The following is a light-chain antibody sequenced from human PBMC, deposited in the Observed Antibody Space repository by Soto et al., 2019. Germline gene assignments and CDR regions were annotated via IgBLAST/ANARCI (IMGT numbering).Light chain of an antibody. J-gene: IGLJ1*01. CDR1: SSDVGGYNY. V-gene: IGLV2-14*01. Sequence: QSALTQPASVSGSPGQSITISCTGTSSDVGGYNYVSWYQQHPGKAPKLMIYDVSNRPAGVSNRFSGSKSGNTASLTISARQAEDEADYYCSSYTSSSTEVFGTGTKVTVL. CDR2: DVS. CDR3: SSYTSSSTEV.